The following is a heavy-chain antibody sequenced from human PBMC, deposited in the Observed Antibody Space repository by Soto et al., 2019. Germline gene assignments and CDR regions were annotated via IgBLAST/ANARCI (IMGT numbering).Heavy chain of an antibody. J-gene: IGHJ4*02. Sequence: PSETLSLTCTVSGGSISSGGYYWSWIRQHPGKGLDLFGYIYYSGSTYYNPSLKSRVTISVDTSNNQFFLKLSSVTAADTAVYYCARAGDIVVVPAAFAPNLIDYWGQGTLVTVSS. CDR1: GGSISSGGYY. D-gene: IGHD2-2*01. CDR2: IYYSGST. V-gene: IGHV4-31*03. CDR3: ARAGDIVVVPAAFAPNLIDY.